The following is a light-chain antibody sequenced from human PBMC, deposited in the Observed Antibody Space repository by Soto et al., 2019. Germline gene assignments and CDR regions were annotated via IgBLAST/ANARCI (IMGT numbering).Light chain of an antibody. Sequence: IVMTQAPATLAVSPGERATLSCRASQSVSSNLAWYQQKPGQAPRLLIYGASTRATGIPARFSGSGSGTDFTLTSSRREREDLAVDYSPRYGSSQIPVGQGARLESK. CDR2: GAS. J-gene: IGKJ5*01. V-gene: IGKV3-15*01. CDR3: PRYGSSQIP. CDR1: QSVSSN.